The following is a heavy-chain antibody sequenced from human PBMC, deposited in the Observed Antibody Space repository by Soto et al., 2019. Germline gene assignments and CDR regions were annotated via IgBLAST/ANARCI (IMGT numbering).Heavy chain of an antibody. CDR3: ARKSWYDRVPDAFDI. Sequence: GGSLRLSCAASRFTFSSYSMNWVRQAPGKGLEWVSSISSSSSYIYYADSVKGRFTISRDNAKNSLYLQMNSLRAEDTAVYYCARKSWYDRVPDAFDIWGQGTMVTVSS. CDR1: RFTFSSYS. CDR2: ISSSSSYI. V-gene: IGHV3-21*01. D-gene: IGHD3-22*01. J-gene: IGHJ3*02.